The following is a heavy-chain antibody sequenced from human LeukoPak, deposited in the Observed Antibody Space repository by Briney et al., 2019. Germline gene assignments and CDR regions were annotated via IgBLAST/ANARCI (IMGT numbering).Heavy chain of an antibody. CDR2: IRSKAYGETT. V-gene: IGHV3-49*03. Sequence: GGSLRLSCTASGFTFGDYAMSWIRQAPGKGLEWVGFIRSKAYGETTDYAASVKGRFTISRDDSKAIAYLQMDSLKTEDTAVYHCTRDRGAYNLYDYWGQGTLVTVSS. CDR3: TRDRGAYNLYDY. D-gene: IGHD1-1*01. J-gene: IGHJ4*02. CDR1: GFTFGDYA.